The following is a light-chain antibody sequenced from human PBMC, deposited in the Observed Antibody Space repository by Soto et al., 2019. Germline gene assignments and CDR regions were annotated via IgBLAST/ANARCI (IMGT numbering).Light chain of an antibody. Sequence: DVQMTQSPSSLSASLGDRVTITCRASQSIISYLNWYQQKPVKAAKLQINAATKLQSGVPSRFSGSGSGTEFNLTICSLQPDDFATYYSQQYKSYSRTFVQETKVDI. V-gene: IGKV1-39*01. CDR2: AAT. CDR3: QQYKSYSRT. J-gene: IGKJ1*01. CDR1: QSIISY.